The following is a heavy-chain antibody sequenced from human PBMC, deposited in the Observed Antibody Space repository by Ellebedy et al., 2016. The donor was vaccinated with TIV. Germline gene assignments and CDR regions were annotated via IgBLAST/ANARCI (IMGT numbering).Heavy chain of an antibody. CDR3: ARNGYCTPSNCRSYNWFDP. CDR1: GFTFSSYW. J-gene: IGHJ5*02. V-gene: IGHV3-7*01. Sequence: GESLKISCAASGFTFSSYWMTWVRQAPGKGLEWVANIKEDGSRKYYADSVKGRFTVSRDNAKNSLYLQMNSLTVDDTAEYYCARNGYCTPSNCRSYNWFDPWGQGTLVTVSS. CDR2: IKEDGSRK. D-gene: IGHD2-8*01.